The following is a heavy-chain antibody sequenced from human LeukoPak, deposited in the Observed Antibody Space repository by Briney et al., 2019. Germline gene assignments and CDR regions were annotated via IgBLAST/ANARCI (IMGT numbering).Heavy chain of an antibody. CDR3: ARPLRNGVY. V-gene: IGHV3-74*01. CDR1: GFTFTIYW. D-gene: IGHD2-8*01. Sequence: PGGSLLVSCAAYGFTFTIYWMLWLRQPPGKGLVWGQRINRARSSSRYADSVKSRFIISRDNANSTLYLKLNSLRAQDTAVHYCARPLRNGVYCAQRPLVTLSS. CDR2: INRARSSS. J-gene: IGHJ4*02.